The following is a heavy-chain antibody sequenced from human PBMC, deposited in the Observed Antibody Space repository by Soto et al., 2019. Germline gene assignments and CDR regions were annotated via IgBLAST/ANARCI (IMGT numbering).Heavy chain of an antibody. J-gene: IGHJ4*02. CDR1: GFSLSTRGVA. Sequence: QITLKESGPTLVKPTQTLTLTCTFSGFSLSTRGVAVDWFRQPPGKALEWLALISWDEDKWYSPSLKTRLTITDDTSKNQVVLTMTNMYPVDTATYYCAHRPRGYAYYFDYWGQGTLVTVSS. V-gene: IGHV2-5*02. CDR2: ISWDEDK. D-gene: IGHD5-12*01. CDR3: AHRPRGYAYYFDY.